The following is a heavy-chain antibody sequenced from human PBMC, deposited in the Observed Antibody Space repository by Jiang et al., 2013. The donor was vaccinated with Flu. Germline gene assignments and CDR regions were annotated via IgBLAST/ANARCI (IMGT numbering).Heavy chain of an antibody. J-gene: IGHJ4*02. Sequence: SGAEVKKPGASVKVSCEASGYTFTNYEISWVRQATGQGPEWMGWMNPNSGSVGYAQKFQGRVTLTRNTSISTAYMELSSLKSEDTAVYYCARAFAGWSSGSFAYWGQGTLVAVSS. V-gene: IGHV1-8*01. CDR3: ARAFAGWSSGSFAY. CDR1: GYTFTNYE. D-gene: IGHD6-19*01. CDR2: MNPNSGSV.